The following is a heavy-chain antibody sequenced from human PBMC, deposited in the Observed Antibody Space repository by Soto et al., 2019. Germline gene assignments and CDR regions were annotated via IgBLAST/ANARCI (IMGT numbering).Heavy chain of an antibody. CDR3: ARDHRGGTDAFDI. CDR1: GYTFTSFG. Sequence: QVQLVQAGAEVKKPGASVKVSCKAAGYTFTSFGISWGRQAPGQGLEWMGWISAYNGNTNYAENLQGRVTMTTDTSTSTAYMELRSLRSDDTAVYYCARDHRGGTDAFDIWGQGTMVTVSS. J-gene: IGHJ3*02. CDR2: ISAYNGNT. D-gene: IGHD2-15*01. V-gene: IGHV1-18*01.